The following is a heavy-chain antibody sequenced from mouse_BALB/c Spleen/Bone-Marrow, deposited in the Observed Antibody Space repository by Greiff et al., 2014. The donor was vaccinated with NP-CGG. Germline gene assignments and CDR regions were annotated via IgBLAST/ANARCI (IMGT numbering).Heavy chain of an antibody. CDR2: INPDSSTI. D-gene: IGHD2-3*01. CDR3: ARLGYYGGFAY. V-gene: IGHV4-1*02. CDR1: GFDFSGFW. Sequence: EVQLQESGGGLVQPGGSLKLSCAASGFDFSGFWMGRVRQAPGKGLEWIGEINPDSSTINYTPSLKDRFIISRDNAKNTLYLQMSKVRSEDTALYYCARLGYYGGFAYWGQGALVTVSA. J-gene: IGHJ3*01.